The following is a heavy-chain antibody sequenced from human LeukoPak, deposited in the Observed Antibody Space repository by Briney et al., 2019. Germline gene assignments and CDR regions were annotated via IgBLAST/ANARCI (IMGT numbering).Heavy chain of an antibody. CDR2: IIPIFGTA. CDR3: ARDSGVEMATFDY. V-gene: IGHV1-69*13. J-gene: IGHJ4*02. D-gene: IGHD5-24*01. CDR1: GGTFSSYA. Sequence: GASVKVSCKASGGTFSSYAISWVRQAPGQGLEWMGGIIPIFGTANYAQKFQGRVTITADESASTAYMELSSLRSEDTAVYYCARDSGVEMATFDYWGQGTLVTVSS.